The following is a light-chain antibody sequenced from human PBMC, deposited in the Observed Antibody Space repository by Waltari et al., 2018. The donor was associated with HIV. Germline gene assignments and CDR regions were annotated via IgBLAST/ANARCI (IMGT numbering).Light chain of an antibody. CDR1: QSVLYSINHKNY. V-gene: IGKV4-1*01. CDR3: QQYYTTPYT. J-gene: IGKJ2*01. CDR2: WAS. Sequence: DIVMTQSPDSLAVSLGERATINCKSSQSVLYSINHKNYLAWYQQKPGQPPNLLIYWASTRESGVPDRFSGSGSGTDFTLTISSLQAEDVAVYYCQQYYTTPYTFGQGTKLEIK.